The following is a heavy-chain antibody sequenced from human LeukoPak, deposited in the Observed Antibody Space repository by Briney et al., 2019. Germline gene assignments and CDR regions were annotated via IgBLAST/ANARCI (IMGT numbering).Heavy chain of an antibody. J-gene: IGHJ5*02. Sequence: ASVKVSCKASGYTFTGYYMHWVRQAPGQGLEWMGWINPNSGGTNYAQKFQSRVTMTRDTSISTAYMELSRLRSDDTAVYYCARDLPYSNYRPPGHQPNWFDPWGQGTLVTVSS. CDR1: GYTFTGYY. V-gene: IGHV1-2*02. CDR3: ARDLPYSNYRPPGHQPNWFDP. D-gene: IGHD4-11*01. CDR2: INPNSGGT.